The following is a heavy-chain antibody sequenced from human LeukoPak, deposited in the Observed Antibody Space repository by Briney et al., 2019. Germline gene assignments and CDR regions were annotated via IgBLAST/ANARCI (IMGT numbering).Heavy chain of an antibody. J-gene: IGHJ6*02. CDR2: IKQDGSEK. V-gene: IGHV3-7*01. CDR1: GFTFSNYW. Sequence: GGSLRLSCAVSGFTFSNYWMSWVRQALGKGLEWVANIKQDGSEKYYVDSVKGRFTISRDNAKNSLYLQMNSLRAEDTAVYYCARDGSWGQGTTVTVSS. CDR3: ARDGS.